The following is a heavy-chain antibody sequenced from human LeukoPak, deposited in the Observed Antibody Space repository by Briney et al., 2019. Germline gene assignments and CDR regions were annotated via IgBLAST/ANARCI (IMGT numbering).Heavy chain of an antibody. CDR2: IRGEGSQK. Sequence: PGRALRLSCAASGFILNSHWMSWVRHAAGEGLDWGANIRGEGSQKYYVDAVKDRFTSSRDNAKNSLFMQMNSLRAADTAVYYCARDSRYSRGVGDFDYWGQRTLVTVS. J-gene: IGHJ4*02. V-gene: IGHV3-7*03. CDR3: ARDSRYSRGVGDFDY. D-gene: IGHD5-18*01. CDR1: GFILNSHW.